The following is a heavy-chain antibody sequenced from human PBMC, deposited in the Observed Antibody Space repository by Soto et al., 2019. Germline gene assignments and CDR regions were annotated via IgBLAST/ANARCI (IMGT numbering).Heavy chain of an antibody. CDR3: ARTLYSSGTAY. CDR2: ISGSGGST. CDR1: GFTFSSYA. J-gene: IGHJ4*02. Sequence: EVQLLESGGGLVQPGGSLRLSCAASGFTFSSYAMSWVRQAPGKGLEWVSAISGSGGSTYYADSVKGRSTISRDNSKNALYLPRTRLRAEDTAVDYCARTLYSSGTAYWCQGTLGSVSS. V-gene: IGHV3-23*01. D-gene: IGHD5-18*01.